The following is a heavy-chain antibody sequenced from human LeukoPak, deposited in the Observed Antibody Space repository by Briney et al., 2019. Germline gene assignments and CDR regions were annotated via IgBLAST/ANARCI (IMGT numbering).Heavy chain of an antibody. CDR2: IYYSGST. V-gene: IGHV4-31*03. D-gene: IGHD5-18*01. CDR1: GGSISSGGYY. Sequence: SSETLSLTCTVSGGSISSGGYYWSWIRQHPGKGLEWVGYIYYSGSTYCNPSLKSRVTISVDTSKNQFSLKLSSVTAADTAVYYCARDLGYSCGNGFYFDYWGQGTLVTVSS. J-gene: IGHJ4*02. CDR3: ARDLGYSCGNGFYFDY.